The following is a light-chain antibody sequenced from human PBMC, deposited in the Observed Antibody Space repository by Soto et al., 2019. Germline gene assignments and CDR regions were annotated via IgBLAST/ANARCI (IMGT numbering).Light chain of an antibody. Sequence: EIVVTQSPGTLSLSTGERATLSCRARQSGSSSYLAWYQQTPGQAPRLLIYGAFSRATGIPDRFSGSGSGTDFSLTISRLEPEDFAVYYCQQDGSSPYTFVQGTKLEIK. CDR2: GAF. V-gene: IGKV3-20*01. CDR3: QQDGSSPYT. J-gene: IGKJ2*01. CDR1: QSGSSSY.